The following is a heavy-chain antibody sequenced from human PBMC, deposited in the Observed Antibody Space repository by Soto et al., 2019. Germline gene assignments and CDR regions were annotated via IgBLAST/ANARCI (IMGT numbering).Heavy chain of an antibody. CDR2: IYYSGST. J-gene: IGHJ5*02. Sequence: SETLSLTCTVSGVSISSGGYYWTWIRQHPQKGLEWIGHIYYSGSTYYNPSLKSRVTISVDTSKNQFSLKLTSVTAAGTAVYYCARDPAPWGQGTLVTVSS. CDR1: GVSISSGGYY. V-gene: IGHV4-31*03. CDR3: ARDPAP.